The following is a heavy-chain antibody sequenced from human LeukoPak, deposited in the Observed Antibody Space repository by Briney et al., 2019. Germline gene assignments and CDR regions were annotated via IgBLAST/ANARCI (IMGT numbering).Heavy chain of an antibody. CDR2: ISGSGGST. Sequence: GSLRLSCAASGFTFSSYAMSWVRQAPGKGLEWVSAISGSGGSTYYADSVKGRFTISRDNSKNTLYLQMNSLRAEDTAVYYCAKDGGPLRGILTGYYYYYGMDVWGQGTTVTVSS. CDR3: AKDGGPLRGILTGYYYYYGMDV. D-gene: IGHD3-9*01. V-gene: IGHV3-23*01. J-gene: IGHJ6*02. CDR1: GFTFSSYA.